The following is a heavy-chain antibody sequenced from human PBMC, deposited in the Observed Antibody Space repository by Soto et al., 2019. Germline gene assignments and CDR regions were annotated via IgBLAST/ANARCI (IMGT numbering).Heavy chain of an antibody. J-gene: IGHJ6*02. CDR3: ARGARRYDILTGYLNGMDV. V-gene: IGHV1-69*13. CDR2: IIPIFGTA. Sequence: ASVKVSCRASGGTFSSYAISWVRQAPGQGLEWMGGIIPIFGTANYAQKFQGRVTITADESTSTAYMELSSLRSEDTAVYYCARGARRYDILTGYLNGMDVWGQGTTVTVSS. CDR1: GGTFSSYA. D-gene: IGHD3-9*01.